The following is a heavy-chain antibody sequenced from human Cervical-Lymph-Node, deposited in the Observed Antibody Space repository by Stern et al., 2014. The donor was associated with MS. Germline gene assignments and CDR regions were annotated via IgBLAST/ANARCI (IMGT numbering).Heavy chain of an antibody. CDR2: ISRGGVST. J-gene: IGHJ4*02. Sequence: EMQLVESGGGLVQPGGSLRLSCTASGFTFSSYAMTWVRQAPGKGLEWVSAISRGGVSTYYADSVKGRFTISRDNSKNTLYLQLNSLRADDTAVYFCAKRATEGLRLGELSIDYWGQGTLVTVSS. CDR1: GFTFSSYA. D-gene: IGHD3-16*02. V-gene: IGHV3-23*04. CDR3: AKRATEGLRLGELSIDY.